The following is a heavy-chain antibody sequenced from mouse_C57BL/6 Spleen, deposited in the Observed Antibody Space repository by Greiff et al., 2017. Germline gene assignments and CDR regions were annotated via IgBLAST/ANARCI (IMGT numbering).Heavy chain of an antibody. CDR2: IDPSDSYT. Sequence: VQLQQPGAELVRPGTSVKLSCKASGYTFTSYWMHWVKQRPGQGLEWIGVIDPSDSYTNYSQKFKGKATLTVDTSSSPAYMQLSSLTSEDSAVYYCARYSNYDYYAMDYWGQGTSVTVSS. V-gene: IGHV1-59*01. CDR1: GYTFTSYW. D-gene: IGHD2-5*01. J-gene: IGHJ4*01. CDR3: ARYSNYDYYAMDY.